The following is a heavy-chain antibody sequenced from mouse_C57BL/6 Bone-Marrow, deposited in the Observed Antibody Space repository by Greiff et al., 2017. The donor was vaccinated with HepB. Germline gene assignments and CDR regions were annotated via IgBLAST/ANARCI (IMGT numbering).Heavy chain of an antibody. CDR1: GYSFTGYF. CDR2: INPYNGDT. D-gene: IGHD2-4*01. V-gene: IGHV1-20*01. Sequence: VQLKESGPELVKPGDSVKISCKASGYSFTGYFMNWVLQSHGKSLEWIGRINPYNGDTFYNQKFKGKATLTVDKSSSTAHMELRSLTSEDSAVYYCASQDYGFAYWGQGTLVTVSA. CDR3: ASQDYGFAY. J-gene: IGHJ3*01.